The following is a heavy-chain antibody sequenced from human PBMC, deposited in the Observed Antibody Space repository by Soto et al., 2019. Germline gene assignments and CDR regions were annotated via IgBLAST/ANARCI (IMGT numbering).Heavy chain of an antibody. V-gene: IGHV4-34*01. CDR2: INHSGST. CDR3: ARVGDCSSTSCFRYLDY. J-gene: IGHJ4*02. D-gene: IGHD2-2*01. Sequence: PSETLSLTCAVYGGSFSGYYWSWIRQPPGKGLEWIGEINHSGSTNYNPSLKSRVTISVDTSKNQFSLKLSSVTAADTAVHYCARVGDCSSTSCFRYLDYWGQGTLVTVSS. CDR1: GGSFSGYY.